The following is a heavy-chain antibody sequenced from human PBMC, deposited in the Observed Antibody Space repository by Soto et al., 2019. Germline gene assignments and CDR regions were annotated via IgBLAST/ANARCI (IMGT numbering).Heavy chain of an antibody. V-gene: IGHV4-59*01. J-gene: IGHJ3*02. D-gene: IGHD1-1*01. Sequence: SETLSLTCTVSGGSISSYYWSLIRQPPGKGLEWIGYIYYSGSTNYNPSLKSRVTISVDTSKNQFSLKLSSVTAADTAVYYCARVGSGRRDAFDIWGQGTMVTVSS. CDR3: ARVGSGRRDAFDI. CDR1: GGSISSYY. CDR2: IYYSGST.